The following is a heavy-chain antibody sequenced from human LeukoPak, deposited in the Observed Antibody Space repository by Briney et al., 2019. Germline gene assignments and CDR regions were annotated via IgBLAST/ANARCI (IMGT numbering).Heavy chain of an antibody. J-gene: IGHJ5*02. CDR3: AGGTFATPFSWFDP. Sequence: SVKVSCTASGGTFSSYAISWVRQAPGQGLEWMGGIIPIFGTANYAQKFQGRVTITADKSTSTAYMELSSLRSEDTAVYYCAGGTFATPFSWFDPWGQGTLVTVSS. CDR2: IIPIFGTA. D-gene: IGHD3-16*01. CDR1: GGTFSSYA. V-gene: IGHV1-69*06.